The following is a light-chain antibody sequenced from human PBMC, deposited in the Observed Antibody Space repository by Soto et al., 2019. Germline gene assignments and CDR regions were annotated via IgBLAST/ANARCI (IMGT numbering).Light chain of an antibody. V-gene: IGLV1-44*01. Sequence: QSVLTQPPSASGTPGQRVTISCSGSNSNIGSNTVNWYQQLPGTAPKLLIYSNNQRPSGVPGRFSDSKSGTSASLAISGLQSEDEADYYCSSYAGSSNVFGTGTKVTVL. CDR1: NSNIGSNT. CDR3: SSYAGSSNV. CDR2: SNN. J-gene: IGLJ1*01.